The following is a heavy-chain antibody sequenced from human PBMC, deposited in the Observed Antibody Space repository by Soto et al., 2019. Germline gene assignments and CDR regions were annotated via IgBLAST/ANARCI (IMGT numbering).Heavy chain of an antibody. CDR1: GLTINIYS. CDR2: ISSSSAYI. J-gene: IGHJ4*02. Sequence: GGSLRLSCAASGLTINIYSMNWVRQAPGKGLEWVSSISSSSAYIYYSDSVKGRSTISRDNAKRSLYLEMNSLRAEDTAVYYCASGGDYFDYWGPGTLVTVS. V-gene: IGHV3-21*01. CDR3: ASGGDYFDY.